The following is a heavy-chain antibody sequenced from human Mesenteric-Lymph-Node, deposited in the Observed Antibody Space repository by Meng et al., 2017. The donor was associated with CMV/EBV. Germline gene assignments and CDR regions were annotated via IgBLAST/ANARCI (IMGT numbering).Heavy chain of an antibody. CDR2: ISGYNGIT. V-gene: IGHV1-18*01. Sequence: ASVKVSCKTSGYTFSTSGITWVRQAPGQGLEWLGWISGYNGITYYTQKLQGRVTMTTDTSTSTVYMELRSLQYDDTAVYYCAREGGGIAVAGTNLLYYYGMDVWGQGTTVTAP. CDR3: AREGGGIAVAGTNLLYYYGMDV. CDR1: GYTFSTSG. D-gene: IGHD6-19*01. J-gene: IGHJ6*02.